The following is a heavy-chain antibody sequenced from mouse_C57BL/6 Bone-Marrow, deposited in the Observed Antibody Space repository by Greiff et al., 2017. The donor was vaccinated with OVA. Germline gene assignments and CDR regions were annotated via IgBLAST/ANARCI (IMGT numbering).Heavy chain of an antibody. Sequence: VQLQQSGPVLVKPGASVKMSCKASGYTFTDYYMNWVKQSHGKSLEWIGVINPYNGGTSYNQKFKGKATLTVDKSSSTAYMELNSLTSEDSAVYYCASPVVATGVDYWGQGTTLTVSS. CDR2: INPYNGGT. D-gene: IGHD1-1*01. CDR3: ASPVVATGVDY. CDR1: GYTFTDYY. J-gene: IGHJ2*01. V-gene: IGHV1-19*01.